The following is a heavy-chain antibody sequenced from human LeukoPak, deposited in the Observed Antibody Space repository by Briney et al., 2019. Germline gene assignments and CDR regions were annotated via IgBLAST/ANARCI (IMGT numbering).Heavy chain of an antibody. CDR3: ARFYDSSAWFDP. Sequence: SETLSLTCTVSGGSISSYYWSWIRQPPGKGLEWIGYIYYSGSTNYNPSLKSRVTISVDTSKNQFSLKLSSVTAADTAVYYCARFYDSSAWFDPWGQGTVVTVSS. V-gene: IGHV4-59*01. D-gene: IGHD3-22*01. CDR1: GGSISSYY. J-gene: IGHJ5*02. CDR2: IYYSGST.